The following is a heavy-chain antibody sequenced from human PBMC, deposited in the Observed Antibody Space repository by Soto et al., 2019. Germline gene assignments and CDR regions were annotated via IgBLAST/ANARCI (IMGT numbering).Heavy chain of an antibody. CDR3: AKLSGVHYYYYGMDV. J-gene: IGHJ6*02. Sequence: PGGSLRLSCAASGFTFSSYAMSWVRQAPGKGLEWVSAISGSGGSTYYADSVKGRLTISRDNSKNTLYLQMNSLRAEDTAVYYCAKLSGVHYYYYGMDVWGQGTTVTVSS. CDR1: GFTFSSYA. D-gene: IGHD2-2*01. V-gene: IGHV3-23*01. CDR2: ISGSGGST.